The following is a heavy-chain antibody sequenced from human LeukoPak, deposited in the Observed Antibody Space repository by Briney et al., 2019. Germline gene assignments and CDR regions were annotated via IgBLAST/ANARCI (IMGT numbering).Heavy chain of an antibody. CDR1: GGSISSYY. V-gene: IGHV4-59*08. Sequence: SQTLSLTCTVSGGSISSYYWSWIRQPPGKGLEWIGYIYYSGSTNYNPSLKSRVTISVDTSKNQFSLKLSSVTAADTAVYYCARRYSSSWPWFDPWGQGTLVTVSS. CDR3: ARRYSSSWPWFDP. J-gene: IGHJ5*02. CDR2: IYYSGST. D-gene: IGHD6-13*01.